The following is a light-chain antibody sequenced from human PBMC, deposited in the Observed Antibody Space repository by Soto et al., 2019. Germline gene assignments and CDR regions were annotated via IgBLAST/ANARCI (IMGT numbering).Light chain of an antibody. Sequence: DIQMTQSPSTLSASVGDRVTITCRASQSISNWLAWYQQKPGKAPKLLIYKTSNLDSGVPSRFSGSGSGTEFSLTISSLQPDDFETYYCQQYKSFSLTFGGGTKVDIK. J-gene: IGKJ4*01. CDR3: QQYKSFSLT. V-gene: IGKV1-5*03. CDR1: QSISNW. CDR2: KTS.